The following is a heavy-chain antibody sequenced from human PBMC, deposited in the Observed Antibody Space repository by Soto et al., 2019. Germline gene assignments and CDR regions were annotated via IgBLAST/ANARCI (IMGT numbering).Heavy chain of an antibody. CDR2: ISYDASDK. D-gene: IGHD3-22*01. J-gene: IGHJ4*02. CDR1: GFTFSDYG. Sequence: GGSLRLSCAASGFTFSDYGMHWVRQAPGKGLEWVAIISYDASDKYYVDSVKGRFTISRDNSKNMLYLQMSSLRAEDTAVYYCATDYYYDSSGYFDNWGQGTVVTVS. V-gene: IGHV3-30*03. CDR3: ATDYYYDSSGYFDN.